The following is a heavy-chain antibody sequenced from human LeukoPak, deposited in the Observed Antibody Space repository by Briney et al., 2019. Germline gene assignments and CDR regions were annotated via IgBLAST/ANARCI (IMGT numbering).Heavy chain of an antibody. V-gene: IGHV3-48*04. J-gene: IGHJ5*02. CDR3: ARDVTYHGGDWFDP. CDR2: ISSTASSI. CDR1: EFTFSSYS. D-gene: IGHD4-23*01. Sequence: PGGSLRLSRAASEFTFSSYSMSWVRQAPGKGLEWVSYISSTASSIYYADSVKGRFTISRDNAKNSLYLQMNSLRAEDTAVYYCARDVTYHGGDWFDPWGQGTLVTVSS.